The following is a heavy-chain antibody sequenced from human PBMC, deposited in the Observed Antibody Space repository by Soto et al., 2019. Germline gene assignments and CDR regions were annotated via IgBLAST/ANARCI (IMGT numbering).Heavy chain of an antibody. CDR1: GGTFSSYA. J-gene: IGHJ6*02. CDR2: IIPIFGTA. Sequence: SVKVSCKASGGTFSSYAISWVRQAPGQGLEWMGGIIPIFGTANYAQKFQGRVTITADESTSTAYMELSSLRSEDTAVYYCARDNPPSIAAPTPYYGMDVWGQGTTVTVSS. D-gene: IGHD6-13*01. CDR3: ARDNPPSIAAPTPYYGMDV. V-gene: IGHV1-69*13.